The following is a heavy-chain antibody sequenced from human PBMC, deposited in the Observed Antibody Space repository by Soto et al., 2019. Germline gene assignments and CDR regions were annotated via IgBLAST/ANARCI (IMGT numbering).Heavy chain of an antibody. J-gene: IGHJ6*02. V-gene: IGHV3-33*01. D-gene: IGHD1-26*01. Sequence: QVQLVESGGGVVQPGRSLRLSCAASGFTFSSYGMHWVRQAPGKGLEWVAVIWYDGSNKYYADSVKGRFTISRDNSKNTLDMQLNSLGVEETAVYYYSSDLGRYYGGGYYYGMDDWGQWTTVTVSS. CDR3: SSDLGRYYGGGYYYGMDD. CDR2: IWYDGSNK. CDR1: GFTFSSYG.